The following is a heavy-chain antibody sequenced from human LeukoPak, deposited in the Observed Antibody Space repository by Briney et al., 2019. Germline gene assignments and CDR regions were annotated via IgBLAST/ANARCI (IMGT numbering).Heavy chain of an antibody. CDR3: ARHYYFDSGGYYPEYVQH. D-gene: IGHD3-22*01. V-gene: IGHV4-34*01. CDR1: GGSFSGYY. CDR2: INHSGST. J-gene: IGHJ1*01. Sequence: NPSETLSLTCAVYGGSFSGYYWNWIRQPPGKGLEWIGEINHSGSTTYNPSLKSRVTISVDTSKNQFSLKLTSVTAADTAVYYCARHYYFDSGGYYPEYVQHWGQGTLVTVSS.